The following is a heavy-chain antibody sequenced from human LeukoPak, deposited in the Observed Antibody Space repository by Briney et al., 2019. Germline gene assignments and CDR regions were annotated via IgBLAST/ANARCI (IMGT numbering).Heavy chain of an antibody. J-gene: IGHJ3*02. CDR2: ISSSSSYI. D-gene: IGHD3-22*01. V-gene: IGHV3-21*01. CDR1: GFTFSSYS. Sequence: PGGSLRLSCAASGFTFSSYSMNWVRQAPGKGLEWVSSISSSSSYIYYADSVKGRFTISRDNAKNSLYLQMNSLRAEDTAVYYCARGPGYYYDSSGYIARFDDAFDIWGQGTMVTVSS. CDR3: ARGPGYYYDSSGYIARFDDAFDI.